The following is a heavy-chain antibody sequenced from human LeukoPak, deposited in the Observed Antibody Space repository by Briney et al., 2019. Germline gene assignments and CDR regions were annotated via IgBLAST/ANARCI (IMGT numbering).Heavy chain of an antibody. CDR2: IYYSGST. V-gene: IGHV4-59*01. CDR3: ARAAMVRGPLALDY. Sequence: PSETLSLTCTVSGGSLSSYYWSWIRQPPGKGLEWIGYIYYSGSTNYNPSLKSRVTISVDTSKNQFSLKLSSVTAADTAVYYCARAAMVRGPLALDYWGQGTLVTVSS. J-gene: IGHJ4*02. D-gene: IGHD3-10*01. CDR1: GGSLSSYY.